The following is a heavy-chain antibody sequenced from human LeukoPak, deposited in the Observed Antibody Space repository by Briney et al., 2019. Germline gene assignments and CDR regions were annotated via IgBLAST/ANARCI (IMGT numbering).Heavy chain of an antibody. CDR3: AKGGVVVAATLKYYFDY. CDR1: GFTFSSYA. V-gene: IGHV3-23*01. Sequence: GGSLRLSCAASGFTFSSYAMSWVRQAPGKGLEWVSAISGSGGSTYYADSVKGRFTISRDNSKNTLYLQMNSLRAEDTAVYYCAKGGVVVAATLKYYFDYWGQGTLVTVSS. J-gene: IGHJ4*02. D-gene: IGHD2-15*01. CDR2: ISGSGGST.